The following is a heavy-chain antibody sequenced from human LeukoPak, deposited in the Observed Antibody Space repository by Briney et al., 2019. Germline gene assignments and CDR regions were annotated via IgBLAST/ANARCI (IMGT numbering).Heavy chain of an antibody. D-gene: IGHD3-3*02. CDR2: IYTSGST. J-gene: IGHJ4*02. Sequence: SETLSLTCTVSGGSISSYYWSWIRQPAGKGLEWIGRIYTSGSTNYNPSLKSRVTISVDTSKNQFSLKLSSVTAADTAVYYCARESISGESMYYYFDYWGQGTLVTVSS. V-gene: IGHV4-4*07. CDR1: GGSISSYY. CDR3: ARESISGESMYYYFDY.